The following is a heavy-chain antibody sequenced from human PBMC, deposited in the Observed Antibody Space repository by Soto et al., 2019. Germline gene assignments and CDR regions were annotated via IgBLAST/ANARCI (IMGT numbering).Heavy chain of an antibody. V-gene: IGHV3-23*01. CDR1: GFTFSSYA. CDR3: AKVPAVAGPYYYYMDV. D-gene: IGHD6-19*01. CDR2: ISGSGGST. Sequence: GGSLRLSCAASGFTFSSYAMSWVRQAPGKGLEWVSAISGSGGSTYYADSVKGRFTISRDNSKNTLYLQMNSLRAEDTAVYYCAKVPAVAGPYYYYMDVWGKGTTVTVSS. J-gene: IGHJ6*03.